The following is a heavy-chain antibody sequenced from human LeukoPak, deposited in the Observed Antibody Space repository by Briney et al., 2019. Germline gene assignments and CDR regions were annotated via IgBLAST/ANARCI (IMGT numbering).Heavy chain of an antibody. V-gene: IGHV3-30*04. CDR1: GFTFNYYT. CDR2: VSYDGTNK. Sequence: PGGSLRLSCAASGFTFNYYTLHWVRQAPGKGLEWVAVVSYDGTNKFYADSVKGRFSISRDNSKNTVYLQMDSLRPEDAAIYYCARVQGRGGAMALLQHWGQGTLVTVSS. CDR3: ARVQGRGGAMALLQH. J-gene: IGHJ1*01. D-gene: IGHD3-16*01.